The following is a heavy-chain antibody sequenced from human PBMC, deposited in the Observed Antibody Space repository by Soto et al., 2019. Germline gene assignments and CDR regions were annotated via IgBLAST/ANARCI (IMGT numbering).Heavy chain of an antibody. V-gene: IGHV3-33*01. CDR1: GFTFSSYG. J-gene: IGHJ3*02. Sequence: PGGSLRLSCAASGFTFSSYGMHWVRQAPGKGLEWVAVIWYDGSNKYYADSVKGRFTISRDNSKNTLYLQMNSLRAEDTAVYYCARDGAFGGDIVVVVAVEGMDAFDIWGQGTMVTVS. CDR3: ARDGAFGGDIVVVVAVEGMDAFDI. CDR2: IWYDGSNK. D-gene: IGHD2-15*01.